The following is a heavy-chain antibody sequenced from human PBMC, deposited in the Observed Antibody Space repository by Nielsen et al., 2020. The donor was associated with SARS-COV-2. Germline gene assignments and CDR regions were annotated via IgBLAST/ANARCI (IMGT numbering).Heavy chain of an antibody. Sequence: ASVKVSCKASGYTFTSYYMHWVRQAPGQGLEWMGIINPSGGSTSYAQKFQGRVTMTRDTSTSTVYMELSSLRSEDTAVYYCATTGGTGDILTGYYSKYYYGMDVWGQGTTVTVSS. D-gene: IGHD3-9*01. V-gene: IGHV1-46*01. CDR2: INPSGGST. CDR3: ATTGGTGDILTGYYSKYYYGMDV. CDR1: GYTFTSYY. J-gene: IGHJ6*02.